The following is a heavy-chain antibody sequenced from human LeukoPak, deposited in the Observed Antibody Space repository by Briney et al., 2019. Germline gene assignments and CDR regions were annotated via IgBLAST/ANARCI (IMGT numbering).Heavy chain of an antibody. V-gene: IGHV5-51*01. CDR2: INPADSDT. D-gene: IGHD2-2*01. Sequence: GESLKISCKGSGYSFISYWIGWVRQMPGKGLEWMAIINPADSDTRYSPSFQGQVTISADKSSTTAFLQWSSLKASDTAMYYCARINGYCSGSSCSLTFDFWGRGALVTVSS. J-gene: IGHJ4*02. CDR1: GYSFISYW. CDR3: ARINGYCSGSSCSLTFDF.